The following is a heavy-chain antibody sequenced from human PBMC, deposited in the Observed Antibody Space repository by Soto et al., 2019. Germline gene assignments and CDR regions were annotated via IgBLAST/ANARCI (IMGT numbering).Heavy chain of an antibody. D-gene: IGHD2-8*01. V-gene: IGHV3-7*01. CDR3: ARDRDAYCSKGVCSGPYFDY. Sequence: GGSLRLSCVASEFTFSNYWMIWVRQAPGKGLEWVANIKQDGSEKYYVDSVKGRFTISRDNAENSLYLQMNSLRAEDTALYYCARDRDAYCSKGVCSGPYFDYWGRGTLVTV. J-gene: IGHJ4*02. CDR2: IKQDGSEK. CDR1: EFTFSNYW.